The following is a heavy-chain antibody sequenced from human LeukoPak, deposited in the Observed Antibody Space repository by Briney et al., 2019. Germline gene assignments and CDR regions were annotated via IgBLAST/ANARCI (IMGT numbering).Heavy chain of an antibody. CDR2: ISYDGGIK. CDR1: GFTCSRFG. J-gene: IGHJ4*02. V-gene: IGHV3-30*18. Sequence: HPGGSLRLSCAASGFTCSRFGIHWVRQAPGKGLEWVAVISYDGGIKYYADSVKGRFTISRDNSKNTLYLQMNSLRAEDTAVYYCAKDGGDISSYYDSSGYYFDFDYWGQGTLVTVSS. D-gene: IGHD3-22*01. CDR3: AKDGGDISSYYDSSGYYFDFDY.